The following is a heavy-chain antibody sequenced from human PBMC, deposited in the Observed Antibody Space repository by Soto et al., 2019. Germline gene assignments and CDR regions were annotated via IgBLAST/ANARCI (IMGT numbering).Heavy chain of an antibody. CDR3: ARGGDIAVAGTFFDWFDP. CDR1: GYTFTSYY. CDR2: INPSGGST. J-gene: IGHJ5*02. Sequence: VASVKVSCKASGYTFTSYYMHWVRQAPGQGLEWMGIINPSGGSTSYAQKFQGRVTMTRDTSTSTVYMELSSLRSEDTAVLYCARGGDIAVAGTFFDWFDPWGQGTLVTVSS. D-gene: IGHD6-19*01. V-gene: IGHV1-46*01.